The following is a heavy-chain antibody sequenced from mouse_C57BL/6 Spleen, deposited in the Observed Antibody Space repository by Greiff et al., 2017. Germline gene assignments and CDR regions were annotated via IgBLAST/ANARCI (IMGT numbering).Heavy chain of an antibody. V-gene: IGHV2-9-1*01. CDR3: ARGHYGSSHWYFGV. D-gene: IGHD1-1*01. CDR1: GFSLTSYA. Sequence: QVQLQQSGPGLVAPSQSLSITCTVSGFSLTSYAISWVRQPPGKGLEWLGVIWTGGGTNYNSALKSRLSISKDNSKSQVFLKMNSLQTDDTARYYCARGHYGSSHWYFGVWGTGTTVTVSS. J-gene: IGHJ1*03. CDR2: IWTGGGT.